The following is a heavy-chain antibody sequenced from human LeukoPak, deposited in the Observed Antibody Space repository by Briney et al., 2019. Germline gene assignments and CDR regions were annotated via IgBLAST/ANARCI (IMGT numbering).Heavy chain of an antibody. CDR2: ISAYNGNT. V-gene: IGHV1-18*01. Sequence: VASVKVSCKASGYTFTSYGISWVRQAPGQGLEWMGWISAYNGNTNYAQKFQGRVTMTRDTSISTAYMELSRLRSDDTAVYYCARDLRTRDDSPWGQGTLVTVSS. J-gene: IGHJ5*02. D-gene: IGHD3-3*01. CDR3: ARDLRTRDDSP. CDR1: GYTFTSYG.